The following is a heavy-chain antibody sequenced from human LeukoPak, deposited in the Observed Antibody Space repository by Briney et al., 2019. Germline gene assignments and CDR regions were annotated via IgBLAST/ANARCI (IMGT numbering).Heavy chain of an antibody. CDR1: GGSISSSSYY. Sequence: SETLSLTCTVSGGSISSSSYYWGWIRQPAGKGLEWIGRIYTSGSTNYNPSLKSRVTMSVDTSKNQFSLKLSSVTAADTAVYYCARGVSSGSPISWLYYYYMDVWGKGTTVTISS. D-gene: IGHD3-10*01. V-gene: IGHV4-61*02. CDR2: IYTSGST. CDR3: ARGVSSGSPISWLYYYYMDV. J-gene: IGHJ6*03.